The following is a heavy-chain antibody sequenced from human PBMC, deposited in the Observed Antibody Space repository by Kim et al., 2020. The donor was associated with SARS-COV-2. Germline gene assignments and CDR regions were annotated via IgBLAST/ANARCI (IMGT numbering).Heavy chain of an antibody. CDR2: INNDGTST. CDR3: VKETSGDYVWYFDF. V-gene: IGHV3-64D*09. D-gene: IGHD4-17*01. Sequence: GGSLRLSCSASGFTFTNHVMVWVRQAPGKGLEYLSAINNDGTSTYYADSVKGRFTISRDNSKNTVFLQMSSLRPDDTAVYFCVKETSGDYVWYFDFWGRGTLVTVSS. CDR1: GFTFTNHV. J-gene: IGHJ2*01.